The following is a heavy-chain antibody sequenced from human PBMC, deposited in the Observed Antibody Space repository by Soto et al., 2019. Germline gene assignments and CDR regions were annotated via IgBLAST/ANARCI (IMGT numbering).Heavy chain of an antibody. J-gene: IGHJ6*02. CDR1: GFTFSNAW. V-gene: IGHV3-15*01. D-gene: IGHD1-26*01. CDR2: IKSKTDGGTT. CDR3: TTDLGATTLDYYYYGMDV. Sequence: LRLSCAASGFTFSNAWMSWVRQAPGKGLEWVGRIKSKTDGGTTDYAAPVKGRFTISRDDSKNTLYLQMNSLKTEDTAVYYCTTDLGATTLDYYYYGMDVWGQGTTVTVSS.